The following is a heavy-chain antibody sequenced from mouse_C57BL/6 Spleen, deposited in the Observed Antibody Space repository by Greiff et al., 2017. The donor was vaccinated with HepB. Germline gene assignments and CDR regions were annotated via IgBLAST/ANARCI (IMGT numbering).Heavy chain of an antibody. V-gene: IGHV1-59*01. CDR2: IDPSDSYT. Sequence: VQLQQPGAELVRPGTSVKLSCKASGYTFTSYWMHWVKQRPGQGLEWIGVIDPSDSYTNYNQKFKGKATLTVDTSSSTAYMQLSSLTSEDSAVYYCARQAYYSNFFMDYWGQGTSVTVSS. J-gene: IGHJ4*01. CDR1: GYTFTSYW. CDR3: ARQAYYSNFFMDY. D-gene: IGHD2-5*01.